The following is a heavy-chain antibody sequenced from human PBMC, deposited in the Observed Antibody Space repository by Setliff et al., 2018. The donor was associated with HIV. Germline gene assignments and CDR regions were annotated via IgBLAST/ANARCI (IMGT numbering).Heavy chain of an antibody. CDR3: ARADSSNWYHVDY. CDR2: INVGNGNT. Sequence: ASVKVSCKASGYTFSNYVMQWVRQAPGQRLEWMGWINVGNGNTKYSEKFQGRVTITRDTSASTAYMELSSLRSEDTAVYYCARADSSNWYHVDYWGQGTLVTVS. J-gene: IGHJ4*02. CDR1: GYTFSNYV. V-gene: IGHV1-3*01. D-gene: IGHD6-13*01.